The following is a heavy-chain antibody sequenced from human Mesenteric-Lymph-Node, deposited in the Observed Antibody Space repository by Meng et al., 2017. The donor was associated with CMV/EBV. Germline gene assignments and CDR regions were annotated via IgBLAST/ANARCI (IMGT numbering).Heavy chain of an antibody. CDR2: ISSDGTST. Sequence: GESLKISCAASGFTFSSYSMNWVRQTPGKGLVWVSRISSDGTSTNYADSVKGRFTISRDNAKNTLYLQMNSLRVEDTAVYYCTRDFWGLGDSWGQGTLVTVSS. V-gene: IGHV3-74*01. CDR3: TRDFWGLGDS. CDR1: GFTFSSYS. D-gene: IGHD3-16*01. J-gene: IGHJ4*02.